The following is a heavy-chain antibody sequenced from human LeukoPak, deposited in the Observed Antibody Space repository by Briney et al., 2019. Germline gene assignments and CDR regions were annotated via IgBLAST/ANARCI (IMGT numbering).Heavy chain of an antibody. J-gene: IGHJ4*02. Sequence: GESLKISCKGSGYSFTSYWIGWVRQMPGKGLEWMGIIYPGDSDTRYSPSFQGQVTISADKSISTAYLQWSSLKASDTAMYYCATYYYDSSGYYTPPDYWGQGTLVTVSS. CDR1: GYSFTSYW. CDR3: ATYYYDSSGYYTPPDY. D-gene: IGHD3-22*01. CDR2: IYPGDSDT. V-gene: IGHV5-51*01.